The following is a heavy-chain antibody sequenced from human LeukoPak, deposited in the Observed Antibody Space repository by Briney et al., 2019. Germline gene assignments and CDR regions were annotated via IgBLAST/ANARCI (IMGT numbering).Heavy chain of an antibody. CDR1: GYTFTSYY. D-gene: IGHD5-18*01. V-gene: IGHV1-46*01. CDR3: ARGLREGYSYGYYYYYYMDV. J-gene: IGHJ6*03. CDR2: TNPSGGST. Sequence: GGSLRLSCAASGYTFTSYYMHWVRQAPGQGLEWMGITNPSGGSTSYAQKFQGRVTMTRDTSTSTVYMELSSLRSEDTAVYYCARGLREGYSYGYYYYYYMDVWGKGTTVTISS.